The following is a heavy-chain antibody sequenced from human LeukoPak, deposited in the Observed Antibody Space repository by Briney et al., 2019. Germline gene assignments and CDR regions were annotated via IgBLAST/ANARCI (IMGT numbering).Heavy chain of an antibody. CDR2: INPNSGGT. Sequence: ASVKVSCKASGYTFTGYYMHWVRQAPGQGLEWMGRINPNSGGTNYAQKFQGRVTMTRDTSISTAYMELSRLRSDDTDVYYCARERGSSWRYYYMDVWGKGTTVTVSS. V-gene: IGHV1-2*05. CDR1: GYTFTGYY. D-gene: IGHD6-13*01. CDR3: ARERGSSWRYYYMDV. J-gene: IGHJ6*03.